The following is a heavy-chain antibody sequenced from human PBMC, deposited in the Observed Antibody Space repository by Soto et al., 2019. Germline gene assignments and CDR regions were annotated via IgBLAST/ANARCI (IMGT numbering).Heavy chain of an antibody. V-gene: IGHV1-18*01. D-gene: IGHD2-15*01. Sequence: ASVKVSCKASGYTFTSYGISWVRQAPGQGLEWMGWISAYNGNTNYAQKLQGRVTMTTDKSTSTAYMELRSLRSDDTAVYYCARAPYCSGGSCYYFDYWGQGTLVTVSS. J-gene: IGHJ4*02. CDR1: GYTFTSYG. CDR3: ARAPYCSGGSCYYFDY. CDR2: ISAYNGNT.